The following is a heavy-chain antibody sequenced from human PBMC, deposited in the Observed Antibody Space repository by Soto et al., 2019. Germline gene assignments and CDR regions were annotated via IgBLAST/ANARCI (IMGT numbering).Heavy chain of an antibody. CDR3: AKENFYSGRLTGTYGRGV. CDR2: VSSDGSEK. V-gene: IGHV3-30*18. CDR1: DYTFRSYA. Sequence: QVQLVESGGSVVHPGKALRLSCAASDYTFRSYAMHWVRQAPGRGLEWVAAVSSDGSEKSYSDSVQGRFTISRDNPKNTIYLQMSSLRPEDTAIYFCAKENFYSGRLTGTYGRGVWGQGTTVTVSS. J-gene: IGHJ6*02. D-gene: IGHD1-20*01.